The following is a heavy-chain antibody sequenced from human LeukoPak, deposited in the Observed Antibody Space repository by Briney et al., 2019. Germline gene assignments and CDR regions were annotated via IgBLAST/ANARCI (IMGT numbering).Heavy chain of an antibody. D-gene: IGHD6-13*01. CDR2: INPKSGAA. CDR3: ARGAEAETSPLDF. J-gene: IGHJ4*02. Sequence: GASVKVSCKASGYIFSDYYMHWVRQAPGQGLGWLGWINPKSGAADYAQQFRGRVTMTRDTSINTDYMEMKRVTSDDTAVYYCARGAEAETSPLDFWGQGTLVTVSS. CDR1: GYIFSDYY. V-gene: IGHV1-2*02.